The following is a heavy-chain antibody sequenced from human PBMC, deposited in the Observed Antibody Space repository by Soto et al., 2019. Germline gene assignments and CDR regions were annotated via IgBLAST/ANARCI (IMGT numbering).Heavy chain of an antibody. V-gene: IGHV3-74*01. D-gene: IGHD3-16*01. Sequence: EVQLVESGGGLVLPGGSLSLSCAASGFTFSRYWMHWVRQAPGKGLVWVSRISSYGSDTHYANSVKGRFTISSDNAKNTLEQQMNSLRADDTAVYYCASNYAYAEGYYLYGIDIWGQGTTVTVSS. J-gene: IGHJ6*02. CDR1: GFTFSRYW. CDR2: ISSYGSDT. CDR3: ASNYAYAEGYYLYGIDI.